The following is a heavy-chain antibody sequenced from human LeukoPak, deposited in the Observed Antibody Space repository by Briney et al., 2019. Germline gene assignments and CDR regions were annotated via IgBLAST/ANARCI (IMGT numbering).Heavy chain of an antibody. CDR2: ISGSGGST. CDR3: AKGDRSSGWTH. CDR1: GFIFSTCV. J-gene: IGHJ4*02. Sequence: GGSLRLSCAASGFIFSTCVMSWVRQAPGKGLEWVAAISGSGGSTEYVDSVKGRFTISRDNSKNTLDLQMNIMRAEDTAVYYCAKGDRSSGWTHWGQGTQVTVSP. D-gene: IGHD6-19*01. V-gene: IGHV3-23*01.